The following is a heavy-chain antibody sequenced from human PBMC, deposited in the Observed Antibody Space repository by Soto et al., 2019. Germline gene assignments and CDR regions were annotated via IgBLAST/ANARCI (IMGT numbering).Heavy chain of an antibody. CDR3: AIYDNSGSRGFQH. CDR2: IYFSGST. J-gene: IGHJ1*01. D-gene: IGHD3-22*01. Sequence: SETLSLTCTVSGGSISSSGEHYWNWIRQHPGKGLEWIGYIYFSGSTYYHPSLKSRVTISVDTSKNQFSLKLSSVTAADTAVYYCAIYDNSGSRGFQHWGQGTLVTVSS. CDR1: GGSISSSGEHY. V-gene: IGHV4-31*03.